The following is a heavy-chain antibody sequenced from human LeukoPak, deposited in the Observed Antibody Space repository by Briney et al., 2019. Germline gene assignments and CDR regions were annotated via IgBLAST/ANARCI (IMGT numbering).Heavy chain of an antibody. CDR3: ARVQSSSWGYAFDI. V-gene: IGHV1-18*01. J-gene: IGHJ3*02. CDR1: GYTFTSYD. D-gene: IGHD6-13*01. CDR2: ITADNGNT. Sequence: GASVKVSCKASGYTFTSYDINWVRQATGQGLEWMGWITADNGNTNYAQKFQGRVTMTTDTSTSTVYMELRSLRSDDTAVYYCARVQSSSWGYAFDIWGQGTMVTVSS.